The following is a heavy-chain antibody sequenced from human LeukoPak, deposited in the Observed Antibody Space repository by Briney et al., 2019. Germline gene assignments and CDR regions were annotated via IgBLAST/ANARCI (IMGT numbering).Heavy chain of an antibody. J-gene: IGHJ5*02. CDR1: GGSISSGGYY. CDR2: IYYSGST. Sequence: SETLSLTCTVSGGSISSGGYYWSWIRQHPGKGLEWIGYIYYSGSTYYNPSLKSRVTISVDTSKNQFSLKLSSVTAADTAVYYCARVARVEFDPWGQGTLVTVSS. V-gene: IGHV4-31*03. D-gene: IGHD2-15*01. CDR3: ARVARVEFDP.